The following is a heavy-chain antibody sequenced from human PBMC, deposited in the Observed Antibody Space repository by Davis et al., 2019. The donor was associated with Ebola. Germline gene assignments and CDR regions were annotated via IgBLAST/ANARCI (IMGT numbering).Heavy chain of an antibody. V-gene: IGHV3-30-3*01. J-gene: IGHJ4*02. CDR2: ISYDGSNK. CDR1: GFTFSSYA. CDR3: ASVDY. Sequence: GESLKISCAASGFTFSSYAMHWVRQAPGKGLEWVAVISYDGSNKYYADSVKGRFTISRDNSKNTLYLQMNSLRAEDTAVYYCASVDYWGQGTLVTVSS.